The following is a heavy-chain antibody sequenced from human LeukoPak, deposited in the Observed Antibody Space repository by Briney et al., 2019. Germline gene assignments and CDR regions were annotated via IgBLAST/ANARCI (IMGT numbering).Heavy chain of an antibody. CDR1: GLPFRSHA. D-gene: IGHD3-10*01. V-gene: IGHV3-23*05. J-gene: IGHJ4*02. CDR2: ITSDPNYT. CDR3: AKGGGSNYGRYCFDD. Sequence: PGGSLRPSCAASGLPFRSHALTWVRQAPGKGLEWVSSITSDPNYTYYADSVKGRCTISRDNSKHTVYLQMSGLRADDTAVYYCAKGGGSNYGRYCFDDWGQGALVTVSS.